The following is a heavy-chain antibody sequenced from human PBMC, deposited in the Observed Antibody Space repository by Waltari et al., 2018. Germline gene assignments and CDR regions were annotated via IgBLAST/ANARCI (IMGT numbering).Heavy chain of an antibody. D-gene: IGHD3-3*01. J-gene: IGHJ1*01. CDR3: ARGSFYGLWSADYPDAEYFQI. CDR1: GYSISRNYY. V-gene: IGHV4-38-2*01. Sequence: QVQLQESGPGLVKPPENLPPPFAVPGYSISRNYYWAWLRQTPGKGLGWIGMAQHSGSTFYTPSPVSRVTISVHTSKIQCSLSVKSATAADTGVYYCARGSFYGLWSADYPDAEYFQIWGQGTLVTVSS. CDR2: AQHSGST.